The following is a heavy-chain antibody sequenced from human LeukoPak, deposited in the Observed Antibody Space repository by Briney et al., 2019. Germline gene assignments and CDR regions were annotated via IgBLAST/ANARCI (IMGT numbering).Heavy chain of an antibody. Sequence: ASVKVSCKASGYSFSNYGVTWVRQAPGQGLEWMGWISAADGDTDYVQKFQGRLTLTTDTSTRTAYMDLRSLRSDDTAVYYCARLIRAAALIDYWGQGTLVTVLS. CDR1: GYSFSNYG. CDR2: ISAADGDT. CDR3: ARLIRAAALIDY. J-gene: IGHJ4*02. V-gene: IGHV1-18*01. D-gene: IGHD6-25*01.